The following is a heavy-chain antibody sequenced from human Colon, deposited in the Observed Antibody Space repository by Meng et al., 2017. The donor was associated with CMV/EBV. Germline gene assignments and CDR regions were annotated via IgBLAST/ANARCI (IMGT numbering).Heavy chain of an antibody. V-gene: IGHV4-59*01. J-gene: IGHJ3*02. D-gene: IGHD4-23*01. CDR3: ARWGDYGGNSLYAFDI. CDR1: GTSITSYY. CDR2: SHHSGNS. Sequence: QVQLQESGPGLVKPSESLSLIFTVSGTSITSYYWNWIRQTPGEALEWIGYSHHSGNSYYNPPFESRVTISVDTSNNQFSLKLSSVTAADTALYYCARWGDYGGNSLYAFDIWGQGTMVTVSS.